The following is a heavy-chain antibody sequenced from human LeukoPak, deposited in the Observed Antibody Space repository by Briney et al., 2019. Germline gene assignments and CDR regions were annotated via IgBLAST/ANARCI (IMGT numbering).Heavy chain of an antibody. D-gene: IGHD7-27*01. CDR1: GGSFSGYY. CDR3: ARGPHRAKTGDRYYYYYYMDV. CDR2: INHSGST. V-gene: IGHV4-34*01. J-gene: IGHJ6*03. Sequence: SETLSLTCAVYGGSFSGYYWSWIRQPPGKGLEWIGEINHSGSTNYNPSLKSRVTISVDTSKNQFSLKLSSVTAADTAVYYCARGPHRAKTGDRYYYYYYMDVWGKGTTVTVSS.